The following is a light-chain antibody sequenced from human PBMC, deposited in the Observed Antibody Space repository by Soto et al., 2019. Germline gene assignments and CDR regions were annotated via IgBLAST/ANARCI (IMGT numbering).Light chain of an antibody. CDR1: QSLLHSNGYDS. CDR3: MQALQSPPT. CDR2: LGS. J-gene: IGKJ1*01. V-gene: IGKV2-28*01. Sequence: EIVMTQSPLSLPVTPGEPASISCRSNQSLLHSNGYDSLDWYLQKPGQSPQLLIYLGSNRASGVPARFSGSGSGTDFTLKISRVEADDVGVYYCMQALQSPPTFGQGTKVEIK.